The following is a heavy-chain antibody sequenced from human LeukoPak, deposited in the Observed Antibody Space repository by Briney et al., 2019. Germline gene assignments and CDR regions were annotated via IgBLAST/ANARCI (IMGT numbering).Heavy chain of an antibody. CDR2: ISWNSGSI. V-gene: IGHV3-9*01. CDR3: AKDLRIIAAAGTTRRY. CDR1: GFIFDDHA. J-gene: IGHJ4*02. D-gene: IGHD6-13*01. Sequence: GGSLRLSCAASGFIFDDHAMHWVRQAPGKGLEWVSGISWNSGSIGYADSVKGRFTISRDNAKNSLYLQMNSLRAEDTAVYYCAKDLRIIAAAGTTRRYWGQGTLVTVSS.